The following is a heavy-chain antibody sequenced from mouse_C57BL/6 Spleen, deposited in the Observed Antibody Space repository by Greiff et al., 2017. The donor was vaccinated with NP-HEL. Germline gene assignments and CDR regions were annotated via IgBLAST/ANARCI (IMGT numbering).Heavy chain of an antibody. Sequence: QVQLQQPGAELVKPGASVKLSCKASGYTFTSYWMQWVKQRPGQGLEWIGEIDPSDSYTNYNQKFKGKATLTVDTSSSTAYMQLSSLTSEDSAVYYCARKATTVVATDWYFDVWGTGTTVTVSS. CDR3: ARKATTVVATDWYFDV. J-gene: IGHJ1*03. D-gene: IGHD1-1*01. CDR1: GYTFTSYW. CDR2: IDPSDSYT. V-gene: IGHV1-50*01.